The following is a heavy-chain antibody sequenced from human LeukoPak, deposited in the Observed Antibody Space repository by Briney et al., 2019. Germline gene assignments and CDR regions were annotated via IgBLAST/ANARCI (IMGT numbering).Heavy chain of an antibody. J-gene: IGHJ3*02. CDR1: GGSISNDY. CDR2: IYYSGST. Sequence: SETLSLTCTVSGGSISNDYWSWIRQPPGKELEWIGYIYYSGSTNYNPSLTGRVTISVDTSKNQFSLNLSSVTAADTAVYYCARPSRTGSGWDAFDIWGQGRLVTVSS. CDR3: ARPSRTGSGWDAFDI. V-gene: IGHV4-59*08. D-gene: IGHD3-22*01.